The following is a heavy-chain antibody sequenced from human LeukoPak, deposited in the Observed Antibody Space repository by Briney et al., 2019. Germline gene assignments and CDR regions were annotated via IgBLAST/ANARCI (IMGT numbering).Heavy chain of an antibody. D-gene: IGHD4-17*01. CDR3: ARPMTTVTVDAFDI. V-gene: IGHV3-21*01. Sequence: GGSLRLSCAASGFTFSSYSMNWVRQAPGKGLEWVSSISSSSSYIYYADSVKGRFTISRDNAKNSLYLQMNSLRAEDTAVYYCARPMTTVTVDAFDIWGQGTMVTVSS. CDR2: ISSSSSYI. J-gene: IGHJ3*02. CDR1: GFTFSSYS.